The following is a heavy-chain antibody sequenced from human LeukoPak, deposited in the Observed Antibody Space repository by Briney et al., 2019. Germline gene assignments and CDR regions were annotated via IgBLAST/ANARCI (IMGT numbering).Heavy chain of an antibody. V-gene: IGHV4-34*01. CDR2: INHSGST. CDR3: AREVLYSYGYGD. D-gene: IGHD5-18*01. Sequence: KPSETLPLTCAVYGGSFSGYYWSWIRQPPGKGLEWIGEINHSGSTNYNPSLKSRVTISVDTSKNQFSLKLSSVTAADTAVYYCAREVLYSYGYGDWGQGTLVTVSS. J-gene: IGHJ4*02. CDR1: GGSFSGYY.